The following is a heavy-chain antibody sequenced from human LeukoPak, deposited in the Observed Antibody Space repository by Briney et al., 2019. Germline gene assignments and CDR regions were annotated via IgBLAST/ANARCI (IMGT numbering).Heavy chain of an antibody. CDR3: ARDVHNFVATDV. CDR1: GFTFSAYA. V-gene: IGHV3-23*01. D-gene: IGHD5-12*01. CDR2: IGSDNKP. Sequence: GGSLRLSCEASGFTFSAYAMTWVRQAPGQGLEWVSSIGSDNKPHYSESVKGRFAISRDNSKSMLFLQLNSLRAEDTALYYCARDVHNFVATDVWGQGTTVTVSS. J-gene: IGHJ6*02.